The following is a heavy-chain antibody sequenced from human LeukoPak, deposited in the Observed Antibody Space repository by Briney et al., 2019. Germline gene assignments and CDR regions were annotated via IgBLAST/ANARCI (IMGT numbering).Heavy chain of an antibody. CDR2: TFYRSKWYN. V-gene: IGHV6-1*01. J-gene: IGHJ4*02. D-gene: IGHD3-10*01. CDR1: GDSVSSNSAA. CDR3: ARGSNNGSGSYLFDY. Sequence: SQTLSLTCAISGDSVSSNSAAWSWIRQSPSRGLEWLGRTFYRSKWYNDYATSVKSRIIINPDTSKNQLSLQVNSVTPEDTAVYYCARGSNNGSGSYLFDYRGQGTLVTVSS.